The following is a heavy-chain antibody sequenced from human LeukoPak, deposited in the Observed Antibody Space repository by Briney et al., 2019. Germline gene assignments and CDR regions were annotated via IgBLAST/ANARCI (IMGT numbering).Heavy chain of an antibody. CDR2: ISSSGSTI. CDR1: GFTFSSYA. V-gene: IGHV3-48*04. CDR3: ARVDGDSYLYYYYYYYMDV. J-gene: IGHJ6*03. Sequence: PGGSLRLSCAASGFTFSSYAMSWVRQAPGKGLEWVSYISSSGSTIYYADSVKGRFTISRDNAKNSLYLQMNSLRAEDTAVYYCARVDGDSYLYYYYYYYMDVWGKGTTVTVSS. D-gene: IGHD4-17*01.